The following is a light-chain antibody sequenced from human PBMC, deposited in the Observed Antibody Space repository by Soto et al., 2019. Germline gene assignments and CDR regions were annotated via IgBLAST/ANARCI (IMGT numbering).Light chain of an antibody. Sequence: AIQLTQSPSSLSASVGDRVTITCRASQGISSALAWYQQKPGKPPKLLMYDASSLESGVPSRFSGSESGTDFTLTITSLQPEDFATYYCQQFNSYPITFGQGTRLRL. V-gene: IGKV1-13*02. CDR1: QGISSA. J-gene: IGKJ5*01. CDR2: DAS. CDR3: QQFNSYPIT.